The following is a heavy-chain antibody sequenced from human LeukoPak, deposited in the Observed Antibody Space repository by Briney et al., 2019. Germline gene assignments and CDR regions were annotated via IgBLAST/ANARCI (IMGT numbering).Heavy chain of an antibody. CDR3: ARRCGGDCYAFDN. V-gene: IGHV1-18*01. CDR1: GYTFTSYG. J-gene: IGHJ4*02. Sequence: ASVKVSCKASGYTFTSYGISWVRQAPGQGLEWMGWISTYNGNTNYAQKLQGRVTMTTNTSTSTANMEVRSLRSDDTAVYYCARRCGGDCYAFDNWGQGTLVTVSS. CDR2: ISTYNGNT. D-gene: IGHD2-21*02.